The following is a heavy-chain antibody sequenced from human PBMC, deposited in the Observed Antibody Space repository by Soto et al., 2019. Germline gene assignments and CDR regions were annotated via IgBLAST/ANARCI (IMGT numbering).Heavy chain of an antibody. D-gene: IGHD4-17*01. CDR1: GGSFSGYY. CDR2: INHSGST. J-gene: IGHJ5*02. Sequence: QVQLQQWGAGLLKPSETLSLTCAVYGGSFSGYYWSWIRQPPGKGLEWIGEINHSGSTNYNPSLKSRVTISVDTSKNQFSLKLSSVTAADTAVHYCARGRITTANWFDPCGQGTLVTVSS. V-gene: IGHV4-34*01. CDR3: ARGRITTANWFDP.